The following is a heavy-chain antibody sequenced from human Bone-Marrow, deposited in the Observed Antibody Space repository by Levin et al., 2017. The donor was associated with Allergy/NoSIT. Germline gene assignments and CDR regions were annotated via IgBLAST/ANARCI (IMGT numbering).Heavy chain of an antibody. D-gene: IGHD1-1*01. J-gene: IGHJ4*02. CDR3: ARDRYNWNDGGRQWGTIDY. CDR1: GFTFSSYA. Sequence: TGGSLRLSCAASGFTFSSYAMHWVRQAPGKGLEWVAVISYDGSNKYYADSVKGRFTISRDNSKNTLYLQMNSLRAEDTAVYYCARDRYNWNDGGRQWGTIDYWGQGTLVTVSS. V-gene: IGHV3-30-3*01. CDR2: ISYDGSNK.